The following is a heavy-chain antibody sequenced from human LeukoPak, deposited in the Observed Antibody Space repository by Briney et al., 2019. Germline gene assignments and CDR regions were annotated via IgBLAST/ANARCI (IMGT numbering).Heavy chain of an antibody. CDR1: SGSFSDHY. Sequence: SETLSLTCAVYSGSFSDHYWAWIRQSPGKGLEWIGEINRSGSTNCDSSLKSRVTMSVDTFKDQFSLKLTSMTAEDTAVYYCARGVTIHYYMDVWGAGTPVTVSS. V-gene: IGHV4-34*01. CDR3: ARGVTIHYYMDV. CDR2: INRSGST. D-gene: IGHD4-11*01. J-gene: IGHJ6*03.